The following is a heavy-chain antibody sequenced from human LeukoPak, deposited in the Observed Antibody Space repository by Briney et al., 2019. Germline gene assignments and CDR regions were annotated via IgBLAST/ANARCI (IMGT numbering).Heavy chain of an antibody. CDR3: AKGGYYDLDAFDI. D-gene: IGHD1-26*01. Sequence: GGSLRLSCAASGFTFYDSVMSWVRQAPGKGLEWVSSINWNGGSTGYADSVKGRFTISRDNAKNSLYLQMNSPRAEDTALYYCAKGGYYDLDAFDIWGQGTMVTVSS. V-gene: IGHV3-20*04. J-gene: IGHJ3*02. CDR1: GFTFYDSV. CDR2: INWNGGST.